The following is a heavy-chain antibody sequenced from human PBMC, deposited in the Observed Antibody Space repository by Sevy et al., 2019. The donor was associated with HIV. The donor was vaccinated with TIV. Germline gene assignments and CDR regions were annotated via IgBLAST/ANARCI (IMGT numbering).Heavy chain of an antibody. V-gene: IGHV3-49*03. CDR3: TRGKTDFWSGYYTRYYYYYGMDV. CDR1: GFTFGDYA. CDR2: IRSKAYGGTT. Sequence: GGSLRLSCTASGFTFGDYAMSWFRQAPGKGLEWVGFIRSKAYGGTTEYAASVKGRFTISRDDSKSIAYLQMNSLKTEDTAVYYCTRGKTDFWSGYYTRYYYYYGMDVWGQGTTVTVSS. J-gene: IGHJ6*02. D-gene: IGHD3-3*01.